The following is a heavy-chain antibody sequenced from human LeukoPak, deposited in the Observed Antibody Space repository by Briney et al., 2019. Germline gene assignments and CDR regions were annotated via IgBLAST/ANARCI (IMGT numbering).Heavy chain of an antibody. V-gene: IGHV3-7*01. CDR2: IKQDGSET. Sequence: GGSLRLSCAASGFAFSNYWMNWARQAPGEGLEWVANIKQDGSETYYVDSVKGRFTISRDNAKNSLYLQMNSLRTEDTALYYCGSTISFSYWGQGTLVTVSS. J-gene: IGHJ4*02. D-gene: IGHD2-2*01. CDR3: GSTISFSY. CDR1: GFAFSNYW.